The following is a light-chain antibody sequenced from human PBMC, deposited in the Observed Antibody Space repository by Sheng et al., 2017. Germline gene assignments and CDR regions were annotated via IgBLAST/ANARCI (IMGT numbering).Light chain of an antibody. CDR1: SNDVGSYNL. J-gene: IGLJ1*01. CDR3: TSYAGSSTYV. Sequence: QSALTQPASVSGSPGQSITISCTGTSNDVGSYNLVSWYQQHPGKAPKLMIYEVNKRPSGVPDRFSGSKSGNTASLTVSGLQAEDEADYYCTSYAGSSTYVFGTGTKVTVL. V-gene: IGLV2-14*02. CDR2: EVN.